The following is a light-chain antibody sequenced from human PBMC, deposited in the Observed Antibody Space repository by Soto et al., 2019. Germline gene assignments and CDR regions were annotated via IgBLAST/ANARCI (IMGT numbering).Light chain of an antibody. CDR2: GAS. CDR1: QSVNSNY. V-gene: IGKV3-20*01. Sequence: EIVLTQSPGTLSLSPGERATLSCRASQSVNSNYLAWYRRKPGQAPSLFIYGASTRATGIPCRFSGSGSGTDFTLTITRLEPEDFALYYCQQYGSSPPTFGQETKVEIK. J-gene: IGKJ1*01. CDR3: QQYGSSPPT.